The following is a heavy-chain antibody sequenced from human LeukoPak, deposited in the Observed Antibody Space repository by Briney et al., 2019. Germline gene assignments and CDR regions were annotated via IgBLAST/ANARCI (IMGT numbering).Heavy chain of an antibody. J-gene: IGHJ4*02. CDR1: GYSFTSDW. CDR3: ARLTGVITFGDFDS. Sequence: GAPLQISCKGSGYSFTSDWIGWVRQMPGKGLEWMGIIYPGDSNTRYSPSFQGQVTISADKSISTAYLQWSSLKASDTAMYYCARLTGVITFGDFDSWGQGTLVTVS. V-gene: IGHV5-51*01. CDR2: IYPGDSNT. D-gene: IGHD3-16*01.